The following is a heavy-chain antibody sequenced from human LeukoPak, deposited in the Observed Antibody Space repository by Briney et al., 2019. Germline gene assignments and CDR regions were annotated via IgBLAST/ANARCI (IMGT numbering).Heavy chain of an antibody. Sequence: PGGSLRLSCAGSGFAFESFTMTWVRQAPGKGLEWVSLISATSSDINYAESVRGRFTISRDNAKNSLFLPMDSLRVEDTAIYYCAKGLFSAYDKYLDSWGQGTLVTVSS. D-gene: IGHD5-12*01. CDR1: GFAFESFT. CDR3: AKGLFSAYDKYLDS. CDR2: ISATSSDI. V-gene: IGHV3-21*04. J-gene: IGHJ4*02.